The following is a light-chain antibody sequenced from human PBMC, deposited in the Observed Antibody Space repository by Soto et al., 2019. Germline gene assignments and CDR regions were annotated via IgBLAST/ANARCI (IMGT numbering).Light chain of an antibody. V-gene: IGKV3-20*01. CDR3: QQYGSSQS. CDR2: GAS. J-gene: IGKJ1*01. CDR1: QTVSSNY. Sequence: EIVLTQSPGTLSLSPGERATLSCRASQTVSSNYLAWYQQKPGQASRLLIYGASSRATGIPDRFSGSGSGTDFTLTISRLEPEDFAVYYCQQYGSSQSFGQGTKVEIK.